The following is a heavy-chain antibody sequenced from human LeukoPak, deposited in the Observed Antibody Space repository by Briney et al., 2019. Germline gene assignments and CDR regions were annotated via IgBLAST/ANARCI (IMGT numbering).Heavy chain of an antibody. J-gene: IGHJ6*02. Sequence: GGSLRLSCAASGFTFSSYSMNWVRQAPGKGLEWVSSISSSSYIYYADSVKGRFTISRDNAKNSLYLQMNSLRAEDTAVYYCARQLWFGDPYYYGMEVRGPGTTVTVSS. CDR1: GFTFSSYS. CDR3: ARQLWFGDPYYYGMEV. D-gene: IGHD3-10*01. V-gene: IGHV3-21*01. CDR2: ISSSSYI.